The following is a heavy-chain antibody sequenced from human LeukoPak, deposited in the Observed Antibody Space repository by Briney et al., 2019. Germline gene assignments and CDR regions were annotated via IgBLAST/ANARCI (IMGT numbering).Heavy chain of an antibody. CDR1: GYTFTSYD. J-gene: IGHJ4*02. CDR3: ARGLGSGWGYYFDY. V-gene: IGHV1-8*01. D-gene: IGHD6-25*01. Sequence: ASVKVSCKASGYTFTSYDINWVRQATGQGLEWMGWMNPNCGNTGYAQKFQGRVTMTRNTSISTACMELSSLRSEDTAVYYCARGLGSGWGYYFDYWGQGTLVTVSS. CDR2: MNPNCGNT.